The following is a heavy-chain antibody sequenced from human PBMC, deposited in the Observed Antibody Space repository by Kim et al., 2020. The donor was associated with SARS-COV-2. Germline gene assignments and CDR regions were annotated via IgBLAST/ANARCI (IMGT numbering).Heavy chain of an antibody. CDR2: FSWDSDRI. CDR1: GFSFNKYA. J-gene: IGHJ6*02. Sequence: GGSLRLSCEASGFSFNKYAMHWVRQAPGKGLEWVSGFSWDSDRIDYADSVKGRFTVSRDNAVNSLHLHINSLRVDDTAVYFCTQDLTPGGADVWGQGNRVTVSS. D-gene: IGHD4-17*01. CDR3: TQDLTPGGADV. V-gene: IGHV3-9*01.